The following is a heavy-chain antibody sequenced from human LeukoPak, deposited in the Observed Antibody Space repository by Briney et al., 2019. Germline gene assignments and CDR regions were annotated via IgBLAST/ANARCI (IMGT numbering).Heavy chain of an antibody. Sequence: GGSLRLSCAASGFTFSSSSMNWVRQAPGKGLEWVSAISGSGGSTYYADSVKGRFTISRDNSKNTLYLQMNSLRAEDTAVYYCAKDGRYSYGYFDYWGQGTLVTVSS. J-gene: IGHJ4*02. D-gene: IGHD5-18*01. V-gene: IGHV3-23*01. CDR3: AKDGRYSYGYFDY. CDR1: GFTFSSSS. CDR2: ISGSGGST.